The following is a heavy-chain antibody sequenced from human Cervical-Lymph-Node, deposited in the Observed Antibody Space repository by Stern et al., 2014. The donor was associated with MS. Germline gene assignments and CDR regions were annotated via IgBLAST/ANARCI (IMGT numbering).Heavy chain of an antibody. V-gene: IGHV4-39*01. D-gene: IGHD3-10*01. CDR3: ASLNGSGSYPDY. CDR2: ISHNGSS. J-gene: IGHJ4*02. Sequence: QLQLQESGPGLVKPSETLSLTCTVSGGSTSSSNYYWGWIRQPPGKGLEWIASISHNGSSYSIPFLKRRLTIPIAPSKNHFSLNLISVTAADTAVYYCASLNGSGSYPDYWGQGTLVIVSS. CDR1: GGSTSSSNYY.